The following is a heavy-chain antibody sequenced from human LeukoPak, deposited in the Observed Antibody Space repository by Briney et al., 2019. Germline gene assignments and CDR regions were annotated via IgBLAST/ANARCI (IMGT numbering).Heavy chain of an antibody. J-gene: IGHJ4*02. Sequence: GGSLRLSCAASGFNFRSYGIHWVRQAPGQGLEWVALIHFNGNNKYYADSVKGRFTISRDNSRNTLYLQMNSLRTEDTAMYYCAKDDGVGYSGPHDCWGQGTLVTVSS. CDR2: IHFNGNNK. V-gene: IGHV3-30*02. CDR1: GFNFRSYG. CDR3: AKDDGVGYSGPHDC. D-gene: IGHD5-12*01.